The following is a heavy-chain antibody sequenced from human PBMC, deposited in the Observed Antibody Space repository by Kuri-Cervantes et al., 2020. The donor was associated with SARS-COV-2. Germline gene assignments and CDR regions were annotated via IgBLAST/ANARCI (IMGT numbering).Heavy chain of an antibody. V-gene: IGHV3-30*07. CDR3: ARDRGTTVVTYRDYYYGMDV. D-gene: IGHD4-23*01. CDR1: GFTFSSYA. Sequence: GGSLRLSCAASGFTFSSYAMHWVRQAPGKGLEWVAVISYDGSNKYYADSVKGRFTISRDNSKNTLYLQMNSLRAEDTAVYYCARDRGTTVVTYRDYYYGMDVWGQGTTVTVSS. CDR2: ISYDGSNK. J-gene: IGHJ6*02.